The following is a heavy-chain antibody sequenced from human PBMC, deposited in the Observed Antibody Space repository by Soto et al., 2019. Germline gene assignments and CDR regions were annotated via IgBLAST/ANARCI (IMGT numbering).Heavy chain of an antibody. Sequence: ASVKVSCKVSGYTLTELSMHWVRQAPGKGLEWMGGFDPEDGETIYAQKFQGRVTMTEDTSTDTAYMELSSLRSEDTAVYYCARDAGYCSSTSCYRWFDPWGQGTLVTVSS. V-gene: IGHV1-24*01. CDR1: GYTLTELS. D-gene: IGHD2-2*01. J-gene: IGHJ5*02. CDR2: FDPEDGET. CDR3: ARDAGYCSSTSCYRWFDP.